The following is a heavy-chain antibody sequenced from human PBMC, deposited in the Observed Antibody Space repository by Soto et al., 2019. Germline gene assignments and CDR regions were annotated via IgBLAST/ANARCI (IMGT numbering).Heavy chain of an antibody. V-gene: IGHV4-34*01. D-gene: IGHD2-2*01. CDR2: INHSGST. J-gene: IGHJ5*02. Sequence: PSETLSLTCAVYGGSLSVYYWSLIRQPPGKGLEWIGEINHSGSTNYNPSLKSRVTISVDTSKNQFSLKLSSVTAADTAVYYCARGRRYCSSTSSDPWADPWGQGTRVTVSS. CDR1: GGSLSVYY. CDR3: ARGRRYCSSTSSDPWADP.